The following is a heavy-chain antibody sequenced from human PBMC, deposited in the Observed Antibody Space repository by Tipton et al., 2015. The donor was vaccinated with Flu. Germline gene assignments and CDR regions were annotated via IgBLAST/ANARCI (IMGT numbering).Heavy chain of an antibody. CDR3: ARDATYQRLGTDY. V-gene: IGHV4-39*07. CDR1: GVSISSSNFY. CDR2: IFYNGPT. D-gene: IGHD4/OR15-4a*01. Sequence: TLSLTCSVSGVSISSSNFYWGWIRQPPGKGLEWNASIFYNGPTYHNPSLMSRVTISVDTSKNQFSLRLNSMTAADSAIYYCARDATYQRLGTDYWGQGMLVTVSS. J-gene: IGHJ4*02.